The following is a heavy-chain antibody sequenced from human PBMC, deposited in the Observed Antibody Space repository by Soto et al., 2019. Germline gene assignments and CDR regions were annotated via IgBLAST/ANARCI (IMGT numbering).Heavy chain of an antibody. V-gene: IGHV4-39*01. CDR2: IYYSGRN. CDR1: GGSISSSSYY. J-gene: IGHJ6*02. CDR3: ASSSILTGYFPNYYYYGMDV. Sequence: SETLSLTCTVSGGSISSSSYYWGWIRQPPGKGLEWIGSIYYSGRNYYNPSLKSRVTISVDTSKNQCSLKLSAVTVADTAVYYCASSSILTGYFPNYYYYGMDVWGQGTTVTVSS. D-gene: IGHD3-9*01.